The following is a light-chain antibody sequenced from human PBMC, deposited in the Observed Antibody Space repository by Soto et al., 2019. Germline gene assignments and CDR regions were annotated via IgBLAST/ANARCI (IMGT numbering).Light chain of an antibody. CDR2: GAS. J-gene: IGKJ2*01. Sequence: EIVLTQSPGTLSLSRGERATLSCRTSQSVSSSYLAWYQQKPGQAPRLLLYGASSRATGIPDRFSGSGSGTDFTLTISRLEPEDCGVYYCQQYGSSPTFGQGTKLEIK. CDR3: QQYGSSPT. V-gene: IGKV3-20*01. CDR1: QSVSSSY.